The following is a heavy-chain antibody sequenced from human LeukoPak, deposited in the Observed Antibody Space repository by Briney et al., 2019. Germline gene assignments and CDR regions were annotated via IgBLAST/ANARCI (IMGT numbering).Heavy chain of an antibody. V-gene: IGHV3-15*01. J-gene: IGHJ4*02. CDR3: TTDLWFGELEGHYFNY. CDR1: RFTFSNAW. Sequence: GGSLRLSCAASRFTFSNAWMSWVRQAPGKGLEWVGRIKSKTDGGTTDYAAPVKGRFTISRDDSKNTLYLQMNSLKTEDTAVYYCTTDLWFGELEGHYFNYWGQGTLVTVSS. D-gene: IGHD3-10*01. CDR2: IKSKTDGGTT.